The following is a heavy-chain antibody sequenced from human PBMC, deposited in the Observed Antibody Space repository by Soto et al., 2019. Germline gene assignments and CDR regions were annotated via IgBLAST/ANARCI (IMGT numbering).Heavy chain of an antibody. CDR2: ISASSSTI. CDR3: ARDDLVTSHFDN. J-gene: IGHJ4*02. D-gene: IGHD4-4*01. CDR1: GFTFSSYH. Sequence: EMNLVESGGGLVQPGGSLRLSCAASGFTFSSYHMNWVRQTPGKGLQWLSYISASSSTIFYADSVRGRFTISRDNAKNSLYLQMNSLRAEDTAVYYCARDDLVTSHFDNWGQGTLVTVSS. V-gene: IGHV3-48*01.